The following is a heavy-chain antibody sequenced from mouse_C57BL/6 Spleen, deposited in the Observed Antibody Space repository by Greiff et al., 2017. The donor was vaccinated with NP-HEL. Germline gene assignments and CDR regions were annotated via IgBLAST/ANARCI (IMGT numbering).Heavy chain of an antibody. CDR2: INPGSGGT. CDR1: GYAFTNYL. Sequence: QVQLQQSGAELVRPGTSVKVSCKASGYAFTNYLIEWVKQRPGQGLEWIGVINPGSGGTNYNEKFKGKATLTADKSSSTAYMQLSSLTSEDSAVYFCAGGLYYFDYWGQGTTLTVSS. CDR3: AGGLYYFDY. J-gene: IGHJ2*01. V-gene: IGHV1-54*01.